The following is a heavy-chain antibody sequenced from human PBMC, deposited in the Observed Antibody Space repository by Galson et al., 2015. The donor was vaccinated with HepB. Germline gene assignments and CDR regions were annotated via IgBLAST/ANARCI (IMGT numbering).Heavy chain of an antibody. CDR2: IYPGDSDT. CDR3: ARHHKGEFLGRYGMDV. D-gene: IGHD2/OR15-2a*01. J-gene: IGHJ6*02. V-gene: IGHV5-51*01. Sequence: QSGAEVKKPGESLKISCQGYGYSFSTYWIGWVRQMPGKGLEWMGIIYPGDSDTNYSPSFQGQVTISVDKSFSIAYLQWSSLKASDTAIYYCARHHKGEFLGRYGMDVWGQGTTVTVSS. CDR1: GYSFSTYW.